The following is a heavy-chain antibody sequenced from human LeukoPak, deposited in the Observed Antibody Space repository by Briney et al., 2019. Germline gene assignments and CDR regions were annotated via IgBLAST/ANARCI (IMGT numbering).Heavy chain of an antibody. CDR1: GGSITSYY. V-gene: IGHV4-59*12. D-gene: IGHD3-10*01. CDR3: ARNEPRVLLWFGELLS. J-gene: IGHJ4*02. CDR2: IYYTWST. Sequence: SETLSLTCTVSGGSITSYYWSWIRQPPGKGLEWIGDIYYTWSTKYNPSLNSRLTISVDTFKNQFSLKLSSVTAADTAVYYCARNEPRVLLWFGELLSWSQGTLVTVSS.